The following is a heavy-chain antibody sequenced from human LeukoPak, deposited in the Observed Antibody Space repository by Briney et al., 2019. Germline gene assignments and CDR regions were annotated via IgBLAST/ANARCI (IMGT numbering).Heavy chain of an antibody. D-gene: IGHD3-3*01. CDR3: ARADYDFWSGYYRGHFDY. Sequence: KPSQTLSLTCAVSGYSISSGYYWSWIRQPPGKGLEWIGYIYYSGSTNYNPSLKSRVTISVDTSKNQFSLKLSSVTAADTAVYYCARADYDFWSGYYRGHFDYWGQGTLVTVSS. V-gene: IGHV4-61*01. J-gene: IGHJ4*02. CDR2: IYYSGST. CDR1: GYSISSGYY.